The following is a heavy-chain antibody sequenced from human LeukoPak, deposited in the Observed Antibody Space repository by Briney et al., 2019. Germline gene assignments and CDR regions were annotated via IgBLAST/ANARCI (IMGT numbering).Heavy chain of an antibody. D-gene: IGHD4-17*01. J-gene: IGHJ3*01. CDR1: GGSIGSHY. CDR3: ARDPTTVTKGLDV. CDR2: IYYSGST. Sequence: SETLSLTCTVSGGSIGSHYWSWIRQPPGKGLEWIGYIYYSGSTRYNPSPKSRVTISVDTSKNQFSLKLSSVTAADTAVYYCARDPTTVTKGLDVWGQGTMVTVSS. V-gene: IGHV4-59*11.